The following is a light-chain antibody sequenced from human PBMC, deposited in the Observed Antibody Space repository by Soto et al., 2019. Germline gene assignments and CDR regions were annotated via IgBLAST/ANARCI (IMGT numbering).Light chain of an antibody. J-gene: IGKJ3*01. CDR3: QKYNSAPAT. CDR2: AAS. CDR1: HGISNY. Sequence: DIQMTQSPSSLSASVGDRVTITCRASHGISNYLAWYQQKPGKVPKLLIYAASTLQSGVPSRFSGSGSGTDFTLTISSLQPEDVATYYCQKYNSAPATFGPGTKVDIK. V-gene: IGKV1-27*01.